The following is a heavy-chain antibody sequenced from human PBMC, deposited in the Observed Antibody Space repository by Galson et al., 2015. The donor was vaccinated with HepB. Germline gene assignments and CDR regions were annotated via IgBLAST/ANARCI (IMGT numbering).Heavy chain of an antibody. V-gene: IGHV3-23*01. J-gene: IGHJ4*02. D-gene: IGHD3-9*01. Sequence: SLRLSCAASGFTFSSYAMSWVRQAPGKGLEWVSAISGSGGSTYYADSVKGRFTISRDNSKNTLYLQMNSLRAEDTAVYYCAKGGATDDDAYDILTGYYRRRYYFDYWGQGTLVTVSS. CDR1: GFTFSSYA. CDR2: ISGSGGST. CDR3: AKGGATDDDAYDILTGYYRRRYYFDY.